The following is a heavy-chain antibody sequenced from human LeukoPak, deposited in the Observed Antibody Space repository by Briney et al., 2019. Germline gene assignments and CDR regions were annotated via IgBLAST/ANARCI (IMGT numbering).Heavy chain of an antibody. CDR2: IYYSGST. J-gene: IGHJ4*02. CDR1: GXSISSYY. CDR3: ARGVVTRMAY. D-gene: IGHD2-21*02. V-gene: IGHV4-59*01. Sequence: SETLSLTCTVSGXSISSYYWSWIRQPPGKGLEWIGYIYYSGSTNYNPSLKSRVTISVDTSKNQFSLKLSSVTAADTAVYYCARGVVTRMAYWGQGTLVTVSS.